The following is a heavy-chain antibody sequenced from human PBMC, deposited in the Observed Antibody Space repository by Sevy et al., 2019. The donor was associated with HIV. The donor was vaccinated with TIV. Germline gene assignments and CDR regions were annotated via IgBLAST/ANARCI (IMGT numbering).Heavy chain of an antibody. CDR2: IKEDGSER. CDR3: ARHCSGGSCYSLLPHYYYGMDV. Sequence: GGSLRLSCAASGFTFNMYWMTWVRQAPGKGLEWVANIKEDGSERNYLDSMKGRFTISRDNAKESLYLQINSLRAEETAVYYCARHCSGGSCYSLLPHYYYGMDVWGQGTTVTVSS. J-gene: IGHJ6*02. CDR1: GFTFNMYW. D-gene: IGHD2-15*01. V-gene: IGHV3-7*01.